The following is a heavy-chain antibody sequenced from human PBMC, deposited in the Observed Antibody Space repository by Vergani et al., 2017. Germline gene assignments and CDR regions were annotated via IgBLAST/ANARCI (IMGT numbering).Heavy chain of an antibody. V-gene: IGHV3-23*01. CDR2: ISGSGGST. D-gene: IGHD4-23*01. Sequence: EVQLLESGGGLVQPGGSLRLSCAASGFTFSSYAMSWVRQAPGKGLEWVSAISGSGGSTYYADSVRGRFTITRDNAKNSLYLQMNSLRAEDTAVYYCATPGYGGNFPPYYWGQGTLVTVSS. CDR1: GFTFSSYA. J-gene: IGHJ4*02. CDR3: ATPGYGGNFPPYY.